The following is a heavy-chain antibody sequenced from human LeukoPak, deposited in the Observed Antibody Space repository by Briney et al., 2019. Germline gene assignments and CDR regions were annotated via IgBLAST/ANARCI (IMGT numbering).Heavy chain of an antibody. J-gene: IGHJ5*02. CDR2: MNPNSGNT. CDR1: GYTFTSYG. CDR3: ARDQRYCGGGSCYPGWFDP. D-gene: IGHD2-15*01. Sequence: GASVKVSCKASGYTFTSYGINWVRQATGQGLEWMGWMNPNSGNTGYAQKFQGRVTITRNTSISTAYMELSSLRSEDTAVYYCARDQRYCGGGSCYPGWFDPWGQGTLVTVSS. V-gene: IGHV1-8*03.